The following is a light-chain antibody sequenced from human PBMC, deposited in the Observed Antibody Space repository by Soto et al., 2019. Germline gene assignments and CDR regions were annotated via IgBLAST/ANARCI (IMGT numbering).Light chain of an antibody. CDR2: AAS. V-gene: IGKV3-15*01. CDR3: QQYNKWPPWT. CDR1: QSVSSH. Sequence: EIGFTQSPGTLSLSPGEGATVSCRASQSVSSHLAWYQHKPGQAPRLLIYAASIRASDFPARFSGSGSGTEFTLTISGLQSDDFAVYFCQQYNKWPPWTFGHGTKVDI. J-gene: IGKJ1*01.